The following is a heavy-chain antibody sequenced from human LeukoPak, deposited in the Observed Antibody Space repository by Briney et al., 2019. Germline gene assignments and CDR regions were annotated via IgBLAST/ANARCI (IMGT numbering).Heavy chain of an antibody. J-gene: IGHJ4*02. V-gene: IGHV1-69*13. Sequence: ASVKVSCKASGGTFSSYAISWVRQAPGQGLEWMGGIIPIFGTANYAQKFQGRVTITADESTSTAYMELSSLRSEDTAVYYCASGYSYGYVPDYCGQETLVTVSS. CDR1: GGTFSSYA. D-gene: IGHD5-18*01. CDR2: IIPIFGTA. CDR3: ASGYSYGYVPDY.